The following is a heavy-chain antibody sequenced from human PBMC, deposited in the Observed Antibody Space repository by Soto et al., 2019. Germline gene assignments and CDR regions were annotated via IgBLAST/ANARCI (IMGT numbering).Heavy chain of an antibody. J-gene: IGHJ6*03. Sequence: GGSLRLSCAASGFTFSSYGMHWVRQAPGKGLEWVAVISYDGSNKYYADSVKGRFTISRDNSKNTLYLQMNSLRAEDTAVYYCANGIAAASTKSMGSYYYYYMDVWGKGTTVTVSS. V-gene: IGHV3-30*18. CDR1: GFTFSSYG. CDR2: ISYDGSNK. CDR3: ANGIAAASTKSMGSYYYYYMDV. D-gene: IGHD6-13*01.